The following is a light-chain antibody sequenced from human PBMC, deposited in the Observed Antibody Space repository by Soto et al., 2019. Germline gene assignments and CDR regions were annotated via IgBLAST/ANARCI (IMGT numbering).Light chain of an antibody. CDR2: AAS. V-gene: IGKV1-39*01. Sequence: DIQMTQSPSSLSASVGDRATITCRASRSISSYLNWYQQKPGKAPKLLIYAASSLQSGVPSRLSGSGSGTDFTLTISSLQPEDFATYYCQQRYSTLWTFGQGTKVQIK. J-gene: IGKJ1*01. CDR1: RSISSY. CDR3: QQRYSTLWT.